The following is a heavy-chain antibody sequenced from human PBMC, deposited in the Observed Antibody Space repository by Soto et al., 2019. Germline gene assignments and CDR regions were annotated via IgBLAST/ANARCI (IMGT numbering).Heavy chain of an antibody. V-gene: IGHV3-7*03. CDR2: IKYDGSKK. CDR1: GFTFSSYG. Sequence: GGSLRLSCAASGFTFSSYGMSWVRQAPGKGLEWVANIKYDGSKKYYVDSVKGRFTISRDNAKNSLYLQMNSLRAEDTAVYYCAGDPYYYYGMDVWGQGTTVTVSS. J-gene: IGHJ6*02. CDR3: AGDPYYYYGMDV.